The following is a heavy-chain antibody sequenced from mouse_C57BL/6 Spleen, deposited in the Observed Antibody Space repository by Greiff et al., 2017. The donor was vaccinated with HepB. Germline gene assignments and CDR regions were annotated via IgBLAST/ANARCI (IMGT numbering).Heavy chain of an antibody. CDR2: ISYDGSN. Sequence: EVKLQESGPGLVKPSQSLSLTCSVTGYSITSGYYWNWIRQFPGNKLEWMGYISYDGSNNYNPSLKNRISITRDTSKNQCFLKLNSVTTEDTATYYCASGSSYRYFDVWGTGTTVTVSS. CDR3: ASGSSYRYFDV. D-gene: IGHD1-1*01. J-gene: IGHJ1*03. CDR1: GYSITSGYY. V-gene: IGHV3-6*01.